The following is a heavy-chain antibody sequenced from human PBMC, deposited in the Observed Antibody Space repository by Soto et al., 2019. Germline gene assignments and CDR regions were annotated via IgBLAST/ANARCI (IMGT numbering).Heavy chain of an antibody. Sequence: ASVKVSCKASGYTFTGYYMHWVRQAPGQGLEWMGWINPNSGGTNYAQKFQGRVTMTRDTSISTAYMELSRLRSDDTAMYYCARELAAAGTYYYYGMDVWGQGTTVTVSS. CDR1: GYTFTGYY. CDR2: INPNSGGT. D-gene: IGHD6-13*01. CDR3: ARELAAAGTYYYYGMDV. V-gene: IGHV1-2*02. J-gene: IGHJ6*02.